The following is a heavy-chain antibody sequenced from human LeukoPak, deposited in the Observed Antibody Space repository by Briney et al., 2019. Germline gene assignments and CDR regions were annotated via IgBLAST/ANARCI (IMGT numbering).Heavy chain of an antibody. CDR3: AKGGRRDGYIGSFED. V-gene: IGHV3-23*01. J-gene: IGHJ4*02. CDR2: IGVSGGST. CDR1: GFAFCAYA. Sequence: GGSLRLSCAASGFAFCAYAMKWVRQAPGKGLEWVSTIGVSGGSTYYADSVKGRFTISRDNSKNTLYLQMNSLRAEDTAIYYCAKGGRRDGYIGSFEDWGQGTLVTVGS. D-gene: IGHD5-24*01.